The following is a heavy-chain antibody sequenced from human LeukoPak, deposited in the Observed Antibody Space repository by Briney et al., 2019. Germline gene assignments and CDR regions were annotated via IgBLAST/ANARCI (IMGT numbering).Heavy chain of an antibody. D-gene: IGHD1-26*01. CDR3: ARQIVGATQFDY. Sequence: GGSLRLSCAASGFTFDDYAMHWVRQAPGKGLEWVSGISWNSGSIGYADSVKGRFTISRDNAKNSLYLQMNSLRAEDTALYYCARQIVGATQFDYWGQGTLVTVSS. CDR1: GFTFDDYA. CDR2: ISWNSGSI. V-gene: IGHV3-9*01. J-gene: IGHJ4*02.